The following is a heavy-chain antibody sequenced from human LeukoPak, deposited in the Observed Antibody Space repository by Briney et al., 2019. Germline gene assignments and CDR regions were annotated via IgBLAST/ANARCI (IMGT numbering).Heavy chain of an antibody. CDR2: ISISSSTI. CDR3: AREAITGTFGFDP. D-gene: IGHD1-7*01. CDR1: GFTFRSYW. Sequence: GGSLRLSCAASGFTFRSYWMHWVRQAPGKGLEWVSYISISSSTIYYADSVKGRFTISRDNAKNSLYLQMDSLRAGDTAVYYCAREAITGTFGFDPWGQGTLVTVSS. J-gene: IGHJ5*02. V-gene: IGHV3-48*01.